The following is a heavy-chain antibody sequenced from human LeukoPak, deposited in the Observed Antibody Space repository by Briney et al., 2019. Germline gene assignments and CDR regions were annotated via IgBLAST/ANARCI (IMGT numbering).Heavy chain of an antibody. CDR2: ISGSGAST. J-gene: IGHJ1*01. D-gene: IGHD2-21*02. CDR1: GFTLSTNA. V-gene: IGHV3-23*01. CDR3: TRDPRLREFES. Sequence: GGSLRLSCLTSGFTLSTNAMSWVRQAPGKGLEWISGISGSGASTYCADSVKGRFTISRDNSKNTLSLQMNSLRDDDTAVYYCTRDPRLREFESWGQGTLVTVSS.